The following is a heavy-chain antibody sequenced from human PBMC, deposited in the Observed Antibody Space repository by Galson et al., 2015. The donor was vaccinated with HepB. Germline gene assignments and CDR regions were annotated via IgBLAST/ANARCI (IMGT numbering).Heavy chain of an antibody. V-gene: IGHV3-21*01. D-gene: IGHD3-22*01. CDR3: ARDDYYDSSGPFDY. CDR1: GFTFTSYS. Sequence: SLRLSCAASGFTFTSYSMNWVRQAPGKGLEWVSCISSNSSYINYADSVKGRFTISRDNAKNSLYLQMNSLRAEDTAVYYCARDDYYDSSGPFDYWGQGTLVTVSS. J-gene: IGHJ4*02. CDR2: ISSNSSYI.